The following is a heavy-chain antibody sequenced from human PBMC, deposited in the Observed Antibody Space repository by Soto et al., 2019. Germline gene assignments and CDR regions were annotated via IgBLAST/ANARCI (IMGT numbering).Heavy chain of an antibody. V-gene: IGHV1-69*13. CDR1: GGTFSSYA. J-gene: IGHJ6*02. Sequence: SVKVSCKASGGTFSSYAISWVRQAPGQGLEWMGGIIPIFGTANYAQKFQGRVTITADESTSTAYMELSSLRSEDTAVYYCARDSLGVVVVAATYGMDVWGQGTTVTVSS. D-gene: IGHD2-15*01. CDR3: ARDSLGVVVVAATYGMDV. CDR2: IIPIFGTA.